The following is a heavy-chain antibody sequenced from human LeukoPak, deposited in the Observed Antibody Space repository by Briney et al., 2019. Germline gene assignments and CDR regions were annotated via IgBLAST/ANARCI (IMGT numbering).Heavy chain of an antibody. V-gene: IGHV3-48*01. Sequence: GGSLRLSCAASGFTFSHSAMSWVRQAPGKGLEWVSYISSSSSTIYYADSVKGRFTISRDNAKNSLYLQMNSLRAEDTALYYCAKVQLTYGSGSYSAFDIWGQGTMVTVSS. D-gene: IGHD3-10*01. CDR3: AKVQLTYGSGSYSAFDI. J-gene: IGHJ3*02. CDR2: ISSSSSTI. CDR1: GFTFSHSA.